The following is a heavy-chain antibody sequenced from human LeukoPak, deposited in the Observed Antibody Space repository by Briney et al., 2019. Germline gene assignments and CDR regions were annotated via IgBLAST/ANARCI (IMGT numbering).Heavy chain of an antibody. J-gene: IGHJ4*02. CDR2: IYPGDSDT. CDR1: GYSFTSYW. CDR3: ARHVCGDGYNRRPFAYLVY. D-gene: IGHD5-24*01. V-gene: IGHV5-51*01. Sequence: GESLKISCKASGYSFTSYWIGWVRQMPGKGLEWMGIIYPGDSDTRYSPSFQGQVTISADKSISTAYLQWSSLKASDTAMYYCARHVCGDGYNRRPFAYLVYWGQGTLVTVSS.